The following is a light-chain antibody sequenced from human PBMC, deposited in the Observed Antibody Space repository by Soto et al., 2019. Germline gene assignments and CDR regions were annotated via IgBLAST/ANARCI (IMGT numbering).Light chain of an antibody. CDR2: GAS. V-gene: IGKV3-15*01. Sequence: EIVMTQYPATLSVSPGERATLSCRARQGVISSLAWYQQKPGQAPRRLSSGASTRATGIPARLSDSGSGTEFTLTISTLQSEDFAVYYCQQYNNWPPGTFGQGTTVDIK. J-gene: IGKJ1*01. CDR3: QQYNNWPPGT. CDR1: QGVISS.